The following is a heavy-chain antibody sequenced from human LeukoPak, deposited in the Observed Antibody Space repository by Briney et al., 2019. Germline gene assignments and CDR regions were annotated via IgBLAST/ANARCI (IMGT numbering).Heavy chain of an antibody. J-gene: IGHJ3*02. V-gene: IGHV3-7*04. CDR1: GFTFSDYW. CDR2: IKQDGSEK. Sequence: GGSLRLSCAASGFTFSDYWMSWVRQAPAKGLEWVANIKQDGSEKYYVDSVKGRFTISRDNAKNSLYLQMNSLRAEDTAVYYCARGSRDWLLYTWAFDIWGQGTMVTVSS. D-gene: IGHD3-9*01. CDR3: ARGSRDWLLYTWAFDI.